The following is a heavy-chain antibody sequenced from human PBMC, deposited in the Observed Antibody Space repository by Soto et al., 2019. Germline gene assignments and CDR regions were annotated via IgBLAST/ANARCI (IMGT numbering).Heavy chain of an antibody. CDR1: GGSISSGDYY. CDR2: IYYSGST. J-gene: IGHJ4*02. CDR3: ARVDYGDGWYYFDY. Sequence: SETLSLTCTVSGGSISSGDYYWSWIRQPPGKGLEWIGYIYYSGSTYYNPSLKSRVTISVDTSKNQFSLKLGSVTAADTAVYYCARVDYGDGWYYFDYWGQGTLVTVSS. D-gene: IGHD4-17*01. V-gene: IGHV4-30-4*01.